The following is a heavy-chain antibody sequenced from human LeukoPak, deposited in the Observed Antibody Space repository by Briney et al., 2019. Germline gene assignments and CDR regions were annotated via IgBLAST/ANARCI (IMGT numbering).Heavy chain of an antibody. V-gene: IGHV4-39*01. CDR3: ATSGYDASPEY. CDR2: IYYSGST. CDR1: GGSISSSSYY. J-gene: IGHJ4*02. D-gene: IGHD5-12*01. Sequence: SETLSLTCTVSGGSISSSSYYWGWIRQPPGTGLEWIGSIYYSGSTYYNPSLKSRVTISVDTSKNQFSLKLSSVTAADTAVYYCATSGYDASPEYWGQGTLVTVSS.